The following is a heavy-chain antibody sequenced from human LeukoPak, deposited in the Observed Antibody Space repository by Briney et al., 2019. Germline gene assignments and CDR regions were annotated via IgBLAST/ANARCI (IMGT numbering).Heavy chain of an antibody. CDR2: ISSSSSYI. J-gene: IGHJ4*02. CDR1: GFTFSSYS. Sequence: PGGSLRLSCAASGFTFSSYSMNWVRQAPGKGLEWVSSISSSSSYIYYADSVKGRFTISRDNAKNSLYLQMNSLRAEDTALYYCAKGVLYGSGSYYKPLDYWGQGTLVTVSS. CDR3: AKGVLYGSGSYYKPLDY. D-gene: IGHD3-10*01. V-gene: IGHV3-21*04.